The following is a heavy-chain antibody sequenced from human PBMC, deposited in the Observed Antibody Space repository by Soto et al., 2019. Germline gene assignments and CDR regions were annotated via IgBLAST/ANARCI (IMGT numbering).Heavy chain of an antibody. CDR2: INSDGSST. V-gene: IGHV3-74*01. CDR3: AREGNGYDPYYYYYYMDV. J-gene: IGHJ6*03. D-gene: IGHD5-12*01. Sequence: GGSLRLSCAASGFTFSSYWMHWVRQAPGKGLVWVSRINSDGSSTSYADSVKGRFTISRDNAKNTLYLQMNSLRAEDTAVYYCAREGNGYDPYYYYYYMDVWGKGTTVTVS. CDR1: GFTFSSYW.